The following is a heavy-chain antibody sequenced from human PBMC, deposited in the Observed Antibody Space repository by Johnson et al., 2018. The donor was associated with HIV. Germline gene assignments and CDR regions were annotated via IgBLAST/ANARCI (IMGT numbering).Heavy chain of an antibody. CDR2: ISCSGGSK. J-gene: IGHJ3*02. CDR1: GFTFSSYA. D-gene: IGHD6-6*01. CDR3: ARSGAASIAGRGDAFDI. V-gene: IGHV3-23*04. Sequence: VQLVESGGGFVKPAGSLRLSCAASGFTFSSYAMSWVRQAPGKGLEWVSAISCSGGSKYYADSVKGRFTISRDNSKNTLYLQMNSRRAEDTAVYYCARSGAASIAGRGDAFDIWGQGTMVTVSS.